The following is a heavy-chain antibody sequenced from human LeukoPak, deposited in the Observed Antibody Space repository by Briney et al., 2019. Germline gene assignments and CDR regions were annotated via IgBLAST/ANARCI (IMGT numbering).Heavy chain of an antibody. J-gene: IGHJ3*02. CDR1: GGSFSGYY. CDR2: INHSGST. CDR3: ARGVKTYYVPRGPGGAFDI. D-gene: IGHD3-3*01. Sequence: SETLSLTCAVYGGSFSGYYWSWIRQPPGKGLEWIGEINHSGSTNYNPSLKSRVTISVDTSKNQFSLKLSSVTAADTAVYYCARGVKTYYVPRGPGGAFDIWGQGTVVTVSS. V-gene: IGHV4-34*01.